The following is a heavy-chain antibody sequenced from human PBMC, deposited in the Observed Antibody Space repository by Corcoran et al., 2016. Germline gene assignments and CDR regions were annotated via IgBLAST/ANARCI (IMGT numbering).Heavy chain of an antibody. D-gene: IGHD1-26*01. V-gene: IGHV4-39*01. CDR3: ARPFEALLGRSRVYYFDY. CDR2: IHYSGST. CDR1: GGSINRSNYY. J-gene: IGHJ4*02. Sequence: QLQLQESGPGLVKTSETLSLTCSVSGGSINRSNYYWGWIRQTPGKGLEWIGSIHYSGSTYYNLSLKGRVTMSVDTSKNQFFLNLSSVTAADTAVYDCARPFEALLGRSRVYYFDYWGQGTLVTVSS.